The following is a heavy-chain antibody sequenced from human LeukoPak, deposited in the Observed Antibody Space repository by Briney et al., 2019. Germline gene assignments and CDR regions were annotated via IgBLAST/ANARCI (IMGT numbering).Heavy chain of an antibody. CDR2: ISYDGSNK. CDR1: GFTFSSYG. J-gene: IGHJ5*02. CDR3: AKDMYYYGSGSYEKFDP. D-gene: IGHD3-10*01. Sequence: GGSLRLSCAASGFTFSSYGMHWVRQAPGKGLEWVAVISYDGSNKYYADSMKGRSTISRDNSKNTLYLQMNSLRAEDTAVYYCAKDMYYYGSGSYEKFDPWGQGTLVTVSS. V-gene: IGHV3-30*18.